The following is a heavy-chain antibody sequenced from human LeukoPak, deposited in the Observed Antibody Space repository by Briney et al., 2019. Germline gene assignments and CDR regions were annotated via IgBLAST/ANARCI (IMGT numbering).Heavy chain of an antibody. J-gene: IGHJ5*02. Sequence: PVKVSCKASGGTFSSHAISWVRQAPGQGLEWMGGIIPISGSANYAQKFQGRVTLTADESTSTAYMELSGLRSEDTAVYYCARALVHCSAGSCYKGNWFDPWGQGTLVTVSS. V-gene: IGHV1-69*13. CDR2: IIPISGSA. D-gene: IGHD2-15*01. CDR1: GGTFSSHA. CDR3: ARALVHCSAGSCYKGNWFDP.